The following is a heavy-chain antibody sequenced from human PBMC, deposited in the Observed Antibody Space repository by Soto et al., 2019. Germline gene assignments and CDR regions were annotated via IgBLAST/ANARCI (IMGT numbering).Heavy chain of an antibody. V-gene: IGHV4-30-2*01. Sequence: KSSETLSLTCTVSGASITYGAYSWSWIRQTPGKGLEWIGYINHLETTFYNPSFESRLTLSIDRTKNQFSLNLKSMPAADRAVYFCARGGGFDSFDYWGQGILVTVSS. CDR3: ARGGGFDSFDY. J-gene: IGHJ4*02. CDR2: INHLETT. CDR1: GASITYGAYS. D-gene: IGHD3-10*01.